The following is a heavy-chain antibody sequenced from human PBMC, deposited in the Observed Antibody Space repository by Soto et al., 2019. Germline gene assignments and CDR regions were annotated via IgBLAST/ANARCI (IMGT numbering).Heavy chain of an antibody. D-gene: IGHD2-2*01. CDR3: AKNSHLLPAAYDY. CDR2: ISGSGGST. J-gene: IGHJ4*02. Sequence: GGSLRLSCAASGFTFSNYAMSWVRQAPGKGLEWVSAISGSGGSTYYADSVEGRFTISRDNSKNTLFLQMNSLIAEDTAVYYCAKNSHLLPAAYDYWGQGTLVTVSS. CDR1: GFTFSNYA. V-gene: IGHV3-23*01.